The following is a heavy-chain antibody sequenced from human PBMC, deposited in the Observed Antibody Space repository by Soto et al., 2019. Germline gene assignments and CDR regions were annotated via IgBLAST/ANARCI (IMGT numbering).Heavy chain of an antibody. J-gene: IGHJ5*02. V-gene: IGHV4-30-4*01. D-gene: IGHD5-18*01. CDR3: ARGRGYSYGLDP. Sequence: QVQLQESGPGLVKPSQTLSLTCTVSGDSISSNNNYWSWIRHPPGAGLEWIGLTSYSGTHSPSPSLKRRVAVSLDTSKNQFSLRLGSVPGADTAVYYCARGRGYSYGLDPWGQGTLVTVSS. CDR1: GDSISSNNNY. CDR2: TSYSGTH.